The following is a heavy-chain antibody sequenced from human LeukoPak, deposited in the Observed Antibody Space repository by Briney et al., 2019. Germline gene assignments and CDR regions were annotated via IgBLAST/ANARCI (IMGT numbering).Heavy chain of an antibody. CDR1: GYTFTSYG. D-gene: IGHD3-22*01. J-gene: IGHJ4*02. V-gene: IGHV1-3*01. Sequence: ASVKVSCKASGYTFTSYGISWVRQAPGQGLEWMGWINAGNGNTKYSQKFQGRVTITRDTSASTAYMELSSLRSEDTAVYYCARDRYYYDSSGYPDDYWGQGTLVTVSS. CDR2: INAGNGNT. CDR3: ARDRYYYDSSGYPDDY.